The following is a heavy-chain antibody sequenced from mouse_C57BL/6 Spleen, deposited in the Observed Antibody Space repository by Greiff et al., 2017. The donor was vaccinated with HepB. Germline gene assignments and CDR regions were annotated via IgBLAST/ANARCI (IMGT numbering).Heavy chain of an antibody. Sequence: VKLMESGPGLVAPSQSLSITCTVSGFSLTSYAISWVRQPPGKGLEWLGVIWTGGGTNYNSALKSRLSISKDNSKSQVFLKMNSLQTDDTARYYCAIYDEGPLYAMDYWGQGTSVTVSS. J-gene: IGHJ4*01. CDR1: GFSLTSYA. CDR2: IWTGGGT. V-gene: IGHV2-9-1*01. CDR3: AIYDEGPLYAMDY. D-gene: IGHD2-12*01.